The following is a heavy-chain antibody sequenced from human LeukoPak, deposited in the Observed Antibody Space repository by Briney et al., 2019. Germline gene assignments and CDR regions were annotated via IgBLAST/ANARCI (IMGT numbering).Heavy chain of an antibody. CDR3: ARDPYPAPIDY. CDR1: GFTFSDYT. J-gene: IGHJ4*02. V-gene: IGHV3-7*01. D-gene: IGHD2-2*01. CDR2: IKQDGSEK. Sequence: PGGSLRLSCAASGFTFSDYTMNWVRQAPGKGLEWVANIKQDGSEKYYVDSVKGRFTISRDNAKNSLYLQMNSLRAEDTAVYYCARDPYPAPIDYWGQGTLVTVSS.